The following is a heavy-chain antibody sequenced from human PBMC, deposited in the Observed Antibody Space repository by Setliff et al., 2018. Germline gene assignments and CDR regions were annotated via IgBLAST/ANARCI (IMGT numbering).Heavy chain of an antibody. CDR2: INVGNGNT. J-gene: IGHJ5*02. Sequence: GASVKVSCKASGYTFTDYAIQWVRQAPGQRLEWVGWINVGNGNTKYSQKLQGRVTMTRVTSASTDYMELSGLRSEDTAVYYCSRDFRRISIYGVDENEKGLDPWGQGTLVTVS. D-gene: IGHD3-3*01. V-gene: IGHV1-3*01. CDR3: SRDFRRISIYGVDENEKGLDP. CDR1: GYTFTDYA.